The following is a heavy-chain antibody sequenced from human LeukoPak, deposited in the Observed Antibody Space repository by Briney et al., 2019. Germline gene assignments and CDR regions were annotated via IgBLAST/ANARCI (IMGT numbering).Heavy chain of an antibody. CDR2: IKSKTDGGTT. V-gene: IGHV3-15*01. CDR1: GFTFSHAW. CDR3: TTQLARDYYYYYYMDV. J-gene: IGHJ6*03. Sequence: GGSLRLSCAASGFTFSHAWMSWVSQAPGKGLEWVGRIKSKTDGGTTDYAAPVKGRFTISRDDSKNTLYLQMNSLKTEDTAVYYCTTQLARDYYYYYYMDVWGKGTTVTVSS. D-gene: IGHD1-26*01.